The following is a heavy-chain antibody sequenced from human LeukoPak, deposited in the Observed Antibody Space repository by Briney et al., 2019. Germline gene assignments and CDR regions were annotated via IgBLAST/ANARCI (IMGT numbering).Heavy chain of an antibody. D-gene: IGHD3-10*01. V-gene: IGHV4-30-2*01. CDR3: ARGAPKRGYFDY. CDR2: IYHSGST. Sequence: SETLSLTCVVSGGSTSGYYWSWIRQPPGKGLEWIGYIYHSGSTYYNPSLKSRATISVDRSKNQFSLKLSSVTAADTAVYYCARGAPKRGYFDYWGQGTLVTVSS. CDR1: GGSTSGYY. J-gene: IGHJ4*02.